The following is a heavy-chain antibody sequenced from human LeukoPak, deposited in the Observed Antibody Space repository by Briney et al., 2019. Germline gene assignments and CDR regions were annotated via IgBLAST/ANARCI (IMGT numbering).Heavy chain of an antibody. CDR2: IKQDGSEK. CDR3: ARDGPYSTSSTHPP. D-gene: IGHD6-6*01. CDR1: GFTFSSYW. J-gene: IGHJ5*02. Sequence: PGGSLRLSCAVSGFTFSSYWMTWVRQAPGKGLEWVANIKQDGSEKYYVGSVKGRFTISRDNAKNSLYLQMDSLRAEDTAVYYCARDGPYSTSSTHPPWGQGTLVTVSS. V-gene: IGHV3-7*03.